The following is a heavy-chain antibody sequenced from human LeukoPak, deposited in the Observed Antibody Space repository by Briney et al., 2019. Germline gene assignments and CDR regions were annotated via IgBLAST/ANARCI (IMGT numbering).Heavy chain of an antibody. CDR1: GFTFSSYA. Sequence: GGSLRLSCAASGFTFSSYAMSWVRQAPGKGLDWVSVISGSGGTTYYADSVKGRFTISRDNSKNTLCLQMNSLRADDTAVYFCANEGWLHLTYWGQGTLVTVSS. J-gene: IGHJ4*02. CDR2: ISGSGGTT. CDR3: ANEGWLHLTY. D-gene: IGHD5-24*01. V-gene: IGHV3-23*01.